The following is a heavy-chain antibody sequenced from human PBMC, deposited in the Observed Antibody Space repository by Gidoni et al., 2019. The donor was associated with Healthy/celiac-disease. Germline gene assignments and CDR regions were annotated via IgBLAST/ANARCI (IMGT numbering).Heavy chain of an antibody. CDR1: GFTFSSYG. D-gene: IGHD1-26*01. Sequence: EVQLVESGGGLVKPGGSLRLSCAASGFTFSSYGMNWVRQAPGKGLEWVSSISSSSSYIYYADSVKGRFTISRDNAKNSLYLQMNSLRAEDTAVYYCARDSRYSGSHHRFDYWGQGTLVTVSS. CDR3: ARDSRYSGSHHRFDY. V-gene: IGHV3-21*01. J-gene: IGHJ4*02. CDR2: ISSSSSYI.